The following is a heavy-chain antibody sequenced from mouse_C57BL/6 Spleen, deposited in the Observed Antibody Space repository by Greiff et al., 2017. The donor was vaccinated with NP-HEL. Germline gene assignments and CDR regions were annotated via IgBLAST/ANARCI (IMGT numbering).Heavy chain of an antibody. CDR3: ATLTAQAAWFAC. CDR1: GYTFTSYW. D-gene: IGHD3-2*02. CDR2: IYPSDSET. J-gene: IGHJ3*01. Sequence: QVQLKQPGAELVRPGSSVKLSCKASGYTFTSYWMDWVKQRPGQGLEWIGNIYPSDSETHYNQKFKDKATLTVDKSSSTAYMQLSSLTSEDSAVYYCATLTAQAAWFACWGQGTLVTVSA. V-gene: IGHV1-61*01.